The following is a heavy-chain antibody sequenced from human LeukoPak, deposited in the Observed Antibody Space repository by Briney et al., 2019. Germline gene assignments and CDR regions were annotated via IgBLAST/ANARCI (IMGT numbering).Heavy chain of an antibody. Sequence: SETLSLTCTVSGGSISSSSYYWGWIRQPPGKGLEWIGSIYYSGSTYYNPSLKSRVTISVDTSKNQFSLKLSSVTAADTAVYYCARDGAAAGLTGGVWDYWGQGTLVTVSS. CDR1: GGSISSSSYY. CDR3: ARDGAAAGLTGGVWDY. CDR2: IYYSGST. D-gene: IGHD6-13*01. V-gene: IGHV4-39*07. J-gene: IGHJ4*02.